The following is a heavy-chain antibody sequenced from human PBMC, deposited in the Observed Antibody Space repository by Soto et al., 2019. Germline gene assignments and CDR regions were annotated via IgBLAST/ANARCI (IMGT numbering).Heavy chain of an antibody. CDR3: AKTRADSSSSLDY. Sequence: QAGGSLRLSCAASGFTFSSYGMHWVRQAPGKGLEWVAVISYDGSNKYYADSVKGRFTISRDNSKNTLYLQMNSLRAEDTAVYYCAKTRADSSSSLDYWGQGTLVTVSS. CDR1: GFTFSSYG. J-gene: IGHJ4*02. V-gene: IGHV3-30*18. D-gene: IGHD6-6*01. CDR2: ISYDGSNK.